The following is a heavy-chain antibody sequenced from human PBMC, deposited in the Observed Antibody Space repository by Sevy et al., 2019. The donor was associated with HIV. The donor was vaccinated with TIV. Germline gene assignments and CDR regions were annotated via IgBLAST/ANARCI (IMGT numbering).Heavy chain of an antibody. J-gene: IGHJ6*03. CDR1: GFTFSSYG. CDR2: IRYDGSNK. V-gene: IGHV3-30*02. D-gene: IGHD1-7*01. CDR3: AKVPAGGTTLYYYYYMDV. Sequence: GGSLRLSCAASGFTFSSYGMHWVRQAPGKGLEWVAFIRYDGSNKYYADSVKGRFTISRDNSKNTLYLQMNSLRAEDKAVYYCAKVPAGGTTLYYYYYMDVWGKGTTVTVSS.